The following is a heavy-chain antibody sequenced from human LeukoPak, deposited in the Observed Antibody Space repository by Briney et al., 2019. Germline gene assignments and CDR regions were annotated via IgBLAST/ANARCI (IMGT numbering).Heavy chain of an antibody. CDR3: ARVDYYDSSGYFLGAFDI. Sequence: SETLSLTCTVSGGSISSYYWSWIRQPPGKGLKWIGYIYYTGSTNYNPSLKSRVTISVDTSKNQFSLELSSVTAADTAVYYCARVDYYDSSGYFLGAFDIWGQGTMVTVSS. V-gene: IGHV4-59*01. J-gene: IGHJ3*02. CDR2: IYYTGST. D-gene: IGHD3-22*01. CDR1: GGSISSYY.